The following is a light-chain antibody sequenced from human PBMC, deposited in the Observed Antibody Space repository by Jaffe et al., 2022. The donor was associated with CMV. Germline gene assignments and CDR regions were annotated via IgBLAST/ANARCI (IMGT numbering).Light chain of an antibody. CDR1: QVINSP. V-gene: IGKV1D-13*01. CDR2: DAS. Sequence: AIQLTQSPSSLSASVGDRVTITCRASQVINSPLAWYQQKPGKAPKLLIYDASNLETGVPSKFSGSGSGTDFTLTISSLQPEDFATYYCQHFNNYPRFFTFGPGTRVDIK. CDR3: QHFNNYPRFFT. J-gene: IGKJ3*01.